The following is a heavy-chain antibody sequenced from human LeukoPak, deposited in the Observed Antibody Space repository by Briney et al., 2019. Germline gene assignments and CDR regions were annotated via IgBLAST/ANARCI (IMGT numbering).Heavy chain of an antibody. V-gene: IGHV3-23*01. J-gene: IGHJ3*02. CDR3: AGTWSLYDAFDI. Sequence: GGSLRLSCAASGFTFSNYGMSWVRQAPGKGLEWVSSISGSGDSTYYADSVKGRFTISRDNAKNSLYLQMNSLRAEDTAVYYCAGTWSLYDAFDIWGQGTMVTVSS. CDR2: ISGSGDST. CDR1: GFTFSNYG. D-gene: IGHD6-13*01.